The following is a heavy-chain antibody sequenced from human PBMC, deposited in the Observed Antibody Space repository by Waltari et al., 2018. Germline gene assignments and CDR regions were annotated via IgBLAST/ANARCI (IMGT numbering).Heavy chain of an antibody. Sequence: QVQLVQSGAEVKKPGASVKVSCKASGYTFTGYYMHWVRQAPGQGLEWMGWINPNSGGTNYAQKFQGRVTMTRDTSISTAYMELSRLRSDDTAVYYSARGEIVVVPAATSSLGGYWGQGTLVTVSS. D-gene: IGHD2-2*01. V-gene: IGHV1-2*02. CDR1: GYTFTGYY. CDR3: ARGEIVVVPAATSSLGGY. J-gene: IGHJ4*02. CDR2: INPNSGGT.